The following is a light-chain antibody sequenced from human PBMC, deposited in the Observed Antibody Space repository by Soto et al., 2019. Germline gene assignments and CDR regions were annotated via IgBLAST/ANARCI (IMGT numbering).Light chain of an antibody. J-gene: IGLJ1*01. V-gene: IGLV1-44*01. CDR3: AAWVDILNGLEV. CDR2: SNN. Sequence: QSVLTQPPSASGTPGQRVTISCSASSSNIGSNTVNWYQQLPGTAPKILIYSNNQRPSGVPGRFSGSKFGTSVSLSISGLLSVDEGHYYCAAWVDILNGLEVFGTGTKVTLL. CDR1: SSNIGSNT.